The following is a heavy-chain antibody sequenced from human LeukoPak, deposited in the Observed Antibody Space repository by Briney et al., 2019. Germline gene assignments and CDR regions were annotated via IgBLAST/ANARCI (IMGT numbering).Heavy chain of an antibody. CDR1: GFTFSSYA. CDR2: ISSSSSTI. D-gene: IGHD3-9*01. CDR3: ARERGENFDWLSPTYYFDY. J-gene: IGHJ4*02. V-gene: IGHV3-48*01. Sequence: GGSLRLSCAASGFTFSSYAMNWVRQAPGKGVEWVSYISSSSSTIYYADTVKGRFTISRDNANNSLYLQMNSLRAEDTAVYYCARERGENFDWLSPTYYFDYWGQGTLVTVSS.